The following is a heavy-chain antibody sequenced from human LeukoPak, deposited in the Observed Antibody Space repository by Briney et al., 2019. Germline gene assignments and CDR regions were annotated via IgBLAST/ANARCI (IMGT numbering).Heavy chain of an antibody. V-gene: IGHV1-69*06. Sequence: ASVKVSCKASGGTFSSYAISWVRQAPGQGLEWMGGIIPIFGTANYAQKFQGRVTITADKSTSTAYMELSSLRSEDTAVYYCARLGYSTDAGDDFDYWGQGTLVTVSS. J-gene: IGHJ4*02. D-gene: IGHD4-11*01. CDR3: ARLGYSTDAGDDFDY. CDR2: IIPIFGTA. CDR1: GGTFSSYA.